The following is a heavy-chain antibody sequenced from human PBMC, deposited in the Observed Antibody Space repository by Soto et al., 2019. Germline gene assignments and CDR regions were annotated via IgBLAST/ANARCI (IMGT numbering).Heavy chain of an antibody. CDR3: ASRRGIRLYDAFDI. CDR1: GFTFSSYA. D-gene: IGHD3-16*01. Sequence: GGSLRLSCAASGFTFSSYAMHWVHQAPGKGLEWVAVISYDGSNKYYADSVKGRFTISRDNSKNTLYLQMNSLRAEDTAVYYCASRRGIRLYDAFDIWGQGTMVTVSS. CDR2: ISYDGSNK. V-gene: IGHV3-30-3*01. J-gene: IGHJ3*02.